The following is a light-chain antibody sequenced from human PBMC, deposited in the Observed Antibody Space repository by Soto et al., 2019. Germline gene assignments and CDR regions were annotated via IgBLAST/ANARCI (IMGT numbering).Light chain of an antibody. V-gene: IGLV2-14*03. CDR2: DVT. CDR3: SSYTNKDTLL. CDR1: SSDVGVYDH. J-gene: IGLJ3*02. Sequence: QSALTQPASVSGSPGQSITISCTGTSSDVGVYDHVSWYQQHPGKAPKLIIYDVTVRPSGISPRFSGSKSDNTAYLAVSGLHPEDEADYYCSSYTNKDTLLFGGGTKLTVL.